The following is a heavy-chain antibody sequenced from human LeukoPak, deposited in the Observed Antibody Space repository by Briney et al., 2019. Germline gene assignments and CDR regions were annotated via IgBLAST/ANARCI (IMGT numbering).Heavy chain of an antibody. CDR3: ASFYYDFCSGYPAAFDI. V-gene: IGHV3-23*01. CDR2: ISGSGGST. Sequence: GGSLRLSCAASGFTFSSYAMSWVRQAPGKGLEWVSAISGSGGSTYYADSVKGRFTISRDNSKNTLDLQMNSLRAEDTAVYYCASFYYDFCSGYPAAFDIWGQGTLVTVSS. J-gene: IGHJ3*02. CDR1: GFTFSSYA. D-gene: IGHD3-3*01.